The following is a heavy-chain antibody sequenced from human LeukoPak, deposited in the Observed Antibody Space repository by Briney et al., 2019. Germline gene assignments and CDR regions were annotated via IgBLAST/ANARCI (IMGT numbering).Heavy chain of an antibody. CDR2: ISSSSSTI. Sequence: GGSLRLSCAASGFTFSSYSMNWVRQAPGKGLEWVSYISSSSSTIYYADSVKGRFTISRDNAKNSVYLQMNSLRAEDTAVYYCARDGPAAGLYFDYWGQGTLVTVSS. V-gene: IGHV3-48*04. D-gene: IGHD6-13*01. CDR3: ARDGPAAGLYFDY. J-gene: IGHJ4*02. CDR1: GFTFSSYS.